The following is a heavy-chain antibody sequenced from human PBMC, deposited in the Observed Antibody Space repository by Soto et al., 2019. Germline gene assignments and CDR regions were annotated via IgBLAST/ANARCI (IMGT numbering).Heavy chain of an antibody. Sequence: ASVKVSCKASGYTLTRYDINWVRQATGQGLEWMGWMNPNSGNTGYAQKFQGRVTMTRNTSISTAHMELSSLRSEDTAVYYCARVLGVVVGELYFDYWGQGTLVTVSS. J-gene: IGHJ4*02. D-gene: IGHD3-10*01. CDR3: ARVLGVVVGELYFDY. CDR2: MNPNSGNT. CDR1: GYTLTRYD. V-gene: IGHV1-8*01.